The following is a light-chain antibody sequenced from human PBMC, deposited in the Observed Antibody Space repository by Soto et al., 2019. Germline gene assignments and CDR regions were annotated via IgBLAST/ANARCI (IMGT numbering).Light chain of an antibody. CDR1: KSVGDW. Sequence: DIQMTQSPATLSASVGDRVTITCRATKSVGDWLAWYQQKPGTAPKVLIYHASNLQSGVPSRFSGSGSGTEFTLTISSLQPDDFATYYCQQYNSYSFGQGTKVDI. CDR3: QQYNSYS. J-gene: IGKJ1*01. CDR2: HAS. V-gene: IGKV1-5*01.